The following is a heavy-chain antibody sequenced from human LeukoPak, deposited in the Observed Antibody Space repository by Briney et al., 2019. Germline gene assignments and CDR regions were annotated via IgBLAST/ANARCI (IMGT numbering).Heavy chain of an antibody. CDR3: ARVAATGFDDY. Sequence: GGSLRLSCAASGFIFSSHWMGWVRQAPGKGLEWVANIKQDGSETYYVDSVKGRFTISRDNAKSSLCLQMNSLRAEDTAVYYCARVAATGFDDYWGQGTLVTVSS. D-gene: IGHD6-13*01. J-gene: IGHJ4*02. CDR1: GFIFSSHW. CDR2: IKQDGSET. V-gene: IGHV3-7*01.